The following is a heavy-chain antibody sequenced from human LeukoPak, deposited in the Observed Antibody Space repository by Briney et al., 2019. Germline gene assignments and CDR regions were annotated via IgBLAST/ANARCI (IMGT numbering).Heavy chain of an antibody. CDR1: GGSISSYY. J-gene: IGHJ6*03. V-gene: IGHV4-59*01. Sequence: SETLSLTCTVSGGSISSYYWSWIRQPPGKGLEWIGYIYYSGSTNYNPSLKSRVTISVDTSKNQFSLKLSSVTAADTAVYYCARVPYYYYYMDVWGKGTTVTVSS. CDR2: IYYSGST. CDR3: ARVPYYYYYMDV.